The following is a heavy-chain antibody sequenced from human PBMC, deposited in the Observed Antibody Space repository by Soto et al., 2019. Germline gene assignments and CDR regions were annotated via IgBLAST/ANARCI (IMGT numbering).Heavy chain of an antibody. J-gene: IGHJ4*02. Sequence: EVHLLESGGDLVQPGGSLTLSCVASGFTFSSYAMSWVRQAPERGLEWVATVTGGRGPTYYADSVKGRFTITRDNSKNTLYLRMSGLRADDTGMYYCVQDLGNDMYDSWGQGSLVTVSS. CDR2: VTGGRGPT. CDR1: GFTFSSYA. D-gene: IGHD1-1*01. CDR3: VQDLGNDMYDS. V-gene: IGHV3-23*01.